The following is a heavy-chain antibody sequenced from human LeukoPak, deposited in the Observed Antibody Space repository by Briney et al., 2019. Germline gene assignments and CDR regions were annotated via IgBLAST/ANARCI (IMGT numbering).Heavy chain of an antibody. CDR1: GFTFSSYA. J-gene: IGHJ3*02. V-gene: IGHV3-30*04. D-gene: IGHD4-17*01. Sequence: GGSLRLSCAASGFTFSSYAMHWVRQAPGKGLEWVAVISYDGSNKYYADSVKGRFTISRDNSKNTLYLQMNSLRAEDTAVYYCARDSGYGDYPYDAFDIWGQGTMVTVSS. CDR3: ARDSGYGDYPYDAFDI. CDR2: ISYDGSNK.